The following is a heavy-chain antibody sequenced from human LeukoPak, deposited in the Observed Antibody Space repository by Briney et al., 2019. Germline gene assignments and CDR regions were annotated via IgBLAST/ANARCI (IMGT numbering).Heavy chain of an antibody. CDR2: LYTSGST. V-gene: IGHV4-4*07. J-gene: IGHJ4*02. Sequence: SETLSLTCTVSGGSISSYYWSWIRQPAGKGLEWIGRLYTSGSTNYKPSLKGRVTMSVDTSKNQFSLQLSSVTAADTAVYYCARGRGSSWYYFDYWGQGTLVTVS. CDR3: ARGRGSSWYYFDY. CDR1: GGSISSYY. D-gene: IGHD6-13*01.